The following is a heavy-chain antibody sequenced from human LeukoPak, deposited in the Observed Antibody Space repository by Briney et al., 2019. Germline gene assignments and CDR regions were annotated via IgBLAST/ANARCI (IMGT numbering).Heavy chain of an antibody. CDR1: GGSFSGYY. J-gene: IGHJ5*02. V-gene: IGHV4-34*01. Sequence: SETLSLTCAVYGGSFSGYYWSWIRQPPGKGLEWIGEINHSGSTNYNPSLNSRVTISVDTSKNQFSLKLSSVTAADTAVYYCARGSWFDPWGQGTLVTVSS. CDR2: INHSGST. CDR3: ARGSWFDP.